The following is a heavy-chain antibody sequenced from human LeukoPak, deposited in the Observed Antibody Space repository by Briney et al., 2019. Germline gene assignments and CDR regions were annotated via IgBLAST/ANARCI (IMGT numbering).Heavy chain of an antibody. CDR2: INHSGST. Sequence: SETLSLTCAVYGGSFSGYYWSWIRQPPGKGLEWIGEINHSGSTNYNPSLKSRVTISVDTSKNQFSLKLSSVTAADTAVYYCARRIFGVLDYWGQGTLVTVSS. J-gene: IGHJ4*02. D-gene: IGHD3-3*01. CDR1: GGSFSGYY. V-gene: IGHV4-34*01. CDR3: ARRIFGVLDY.